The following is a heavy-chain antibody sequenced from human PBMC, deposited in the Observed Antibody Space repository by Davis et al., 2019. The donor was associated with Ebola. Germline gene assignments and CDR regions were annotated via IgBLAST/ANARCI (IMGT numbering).Heavy chain of an antibody. Sequence: MPGGSLRLSCTVSGGSISSGDYYWSWIRQPPGKGLEWIGYIYYSGSTNYNPSLKSRVTISVDTSKNQFSLKLSSVTAADTAVYYCARGPQLERYDYWGQGTLVTVSS. V-gene: IGHV4-61*08. CDR1: GGSISSGDYY. D-gene: IGHD1-1*01. CDR3: ARGPQLERYDY. J-gene: IGHJ4*02. CDR2: IYYSGST.